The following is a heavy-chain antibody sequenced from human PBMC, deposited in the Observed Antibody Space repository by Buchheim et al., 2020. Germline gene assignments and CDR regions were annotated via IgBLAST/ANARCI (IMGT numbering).Heavy chain of an antibody. D-gene: IGHD6-13*01. CDR2: IYYSGST. Sequence: QVQLQESGPGLVKPSETLSLTCTVSGGSISNYYWCWIRQPPGKGLYWIGYIYYSGSTNYNPSLKSRVTISVDTSKNQFSLNLTAVTAADTAVYYCARMTAPGGTFDYWGQGTL. J-gene: IGHJ4*02. CDR1: GGSISNYY. CDR3: ARMTAPGGTFDY. V-gene: IGHV4-59*01.